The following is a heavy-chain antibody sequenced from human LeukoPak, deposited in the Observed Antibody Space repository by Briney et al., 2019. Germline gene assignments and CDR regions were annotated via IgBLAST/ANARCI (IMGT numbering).Heavy chain of an antibody. V-gene: IGHV1-2*02. J-gene: IGHJ4*02. CDR3: ARGRLASPATPLDR. Sequence: ASVKVSCKTSGYTFSDYYMHWVRQAPRQGLKWMGWIYPKSGGTSYARSFKGRLTMTRDTSISTAYMELSSLRSKDTAMFFCARGRLASPATPLDRWGQGTLVTVSS. D-gene: IGHD2-15*01. CDR2: IYPKSGGT. CDR1: GYTFSDYY.